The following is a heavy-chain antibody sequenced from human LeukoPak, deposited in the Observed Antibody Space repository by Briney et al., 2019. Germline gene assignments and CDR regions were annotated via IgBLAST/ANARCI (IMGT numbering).Heavy chain of an antibody. CDR1: GFTFSSYW. CDR3: ARGEYYYDGGY. Sequence: GGSLRLSCAASGFTFSSYWMSWVRQAPEKGLEWVANIKEDGSEKNYVDSVKGRFTISRDNAKNSLYLQMNSLRADDTAVYYCARGEYYYDGGYWGQGTLVTVSS. J-gene: IGHJ4*02. CDR2: IKEDGSEK. V-gene: IGHV3-7*05. D-gene: IGHD3-22*01.